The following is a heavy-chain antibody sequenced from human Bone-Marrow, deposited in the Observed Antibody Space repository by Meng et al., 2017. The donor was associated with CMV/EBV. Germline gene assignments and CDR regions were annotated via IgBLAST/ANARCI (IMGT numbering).Heavy chain of an antibody. CDR1: GGSISSYY. CDR3: ARFDEQDAFDI. V-gene: IGHV4-59*01. Sequence: GSLRLSCTVSGGSISSYYWSWIRQPPGKGLEWIGYIYYSGSTNYNPSLKSRVTISVDTSKNQFSLKLSSVTAADTAVYYCARFDEQDAFDIWGQGTMVTVSS. CDR2: IYYSGST. J-gene: IGHJ3*02.